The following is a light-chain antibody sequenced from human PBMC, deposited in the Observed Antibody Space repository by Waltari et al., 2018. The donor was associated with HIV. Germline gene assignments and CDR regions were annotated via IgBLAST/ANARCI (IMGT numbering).Light chain of an antibody. V-gene: IGLV2-14*01. Sequence: QSALTQPASVSGSPGQSITISCTGTSSDVGGYNYVSWYQQHPGKAPKFRIYEVSNLPSGVSKRFSGSKSGNTASLTISGLQAEDEADYYCSSYTSTSTGVFGTGTKVTVL. CDR2: EVS. CDR1: SSDVGGYNY. CDR3: SSYTSTSTGV. J-gene: IGLJ1*01.